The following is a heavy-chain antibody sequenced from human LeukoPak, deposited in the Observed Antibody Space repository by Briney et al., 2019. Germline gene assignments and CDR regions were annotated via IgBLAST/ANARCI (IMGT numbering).Heavy chain of an antibody. V-gene: IGHV3-21*01. Sequence: PGGSLRLSCAASGFTFSSYSMNWVRQASGKGLEWVSSISSSSSYIYYADSVKGRFTISRDNAKNSLYLQMNSLRAEDTAVYYCARDPRRNSSSRPSAIDYWGQGTLVTVSS. CDR3: ARDPRRNSSSRPSAIDY. CDR2: ISSSSSYI. CDR1: GFTFSSYS. D-gene: IGHD6-13*01. J-gene: IGHJ4*02.